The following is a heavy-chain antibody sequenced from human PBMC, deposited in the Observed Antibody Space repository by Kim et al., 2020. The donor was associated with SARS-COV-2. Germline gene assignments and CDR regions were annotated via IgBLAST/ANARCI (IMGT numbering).Heavy chain of an antibody. CDR2: IYYSGST. J-gene: IGHJ6*02. CDR1: GGSISSGGYY. V-gene: IGHV4-31*03. CDR3: ARDPLKNPVSLGYYYYCGRDV. Sequence: SETLSLTCTVSGGSISSGGYYWIWLRQHPGKGLEWIGYIYYSGSTYYNPSLKSRVTIAVDTTKTQFSLKLSSVTAADTAGYYGARDPLKNPVSLGYYYYCGRDVGGRGPT.